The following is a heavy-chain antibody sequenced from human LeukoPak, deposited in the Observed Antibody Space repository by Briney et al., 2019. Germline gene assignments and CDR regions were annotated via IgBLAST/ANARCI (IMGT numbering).Heavy chain of an antibody. CDR3: ARDGQTRDERSGVLRYFDWSPWGHNWFDP. CDR1: GYTFTSYG. J-gene: IGHJ5*02. D-gene: IGHD3-9*01. Sequence: ASVKVSCKASGYTFTSYGISWVRQAPGQGLEWMGWISAYNGNTNYAQKLQGRVTMTTDTSTSTAYMELRSLRSDDTAVYYCARDGQTRDERSGVLRYFDWSPWGHNWFDPWGQGTLVTVSS. V-gene: IGHV1-18*01. CDR2: ISAYNGNT.